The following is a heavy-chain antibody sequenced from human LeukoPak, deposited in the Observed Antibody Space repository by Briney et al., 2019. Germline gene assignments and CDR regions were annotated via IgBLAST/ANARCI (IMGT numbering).Heavy chain of an antibody. CDR2: ISYDGSNK. D-gene: IGHD3-16*01. Sequence: PGGSLSLSCAVSGFPFSSFAMHWVRQAPGKGLEWVALISYDGSNKYYADSVKGRLPISRDNSKHTLYLQMSGRRAEDTAVYICAREGFMGGYYQYYYMDVCGKGTTVTVSS. CDR1: GFPFSSFA. V-gene: IGHV3-30*04. J-gene: IGHJ6*03. CDR3: AREGFMGGYYQYYYMDV.